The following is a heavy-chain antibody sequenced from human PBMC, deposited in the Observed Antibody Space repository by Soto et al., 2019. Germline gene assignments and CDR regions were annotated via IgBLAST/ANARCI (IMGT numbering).Heavy chain of an antibody. J-gene: IGHJ4*02. V-gene: IGHV1-2*02. Sequence: QVDLVQSGTEVKKPGASVKVSCEASSFTFIDFYIHWLRQAPGQGLEWMGWINAKNGGTRYAEKFQDRVTLTRDRSIRTAYLELQRLRSDDTAVYYCARSHCTDGICYTEVIPSWGQGTLVTVS. CDR2: INAKNGGT. CDR3: ARSHCTDGICYTEVIPS. CDR1: SFTFIDFY. D-gene: IGHD2-8*01.